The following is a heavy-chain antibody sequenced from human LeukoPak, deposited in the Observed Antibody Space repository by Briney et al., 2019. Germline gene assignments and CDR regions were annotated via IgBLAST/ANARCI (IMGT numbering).Heavy chain of an antibody. J-gene: IGHJ5*02. CDR1: RGSMSHYY. Sequence: SETLSLTCTVSRGSMSHYYWSWIRQPPGKGLEWVGYIDYSGSTNYNPSLKSRLTISLDTSKNQFSLQLTSVTPADTAVYYCARGRYYYDSSGYPYNWFDPWGQGTLVTVSS. V-gene: IGHV4-59*01. CDR3: ARGRYYYDSSGYPYNWFDP. D-gene: IGHD3-22*01. CDR2: IDYSGST.